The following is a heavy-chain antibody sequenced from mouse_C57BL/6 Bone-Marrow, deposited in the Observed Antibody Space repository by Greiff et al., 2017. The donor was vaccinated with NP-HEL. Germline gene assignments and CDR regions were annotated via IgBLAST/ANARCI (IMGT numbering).Heavy chain of an antibody. CDR2: INPYNGGT. CDR3: ARLGKVDSSGYYDAMDD. J-gene: IGHJ4*01. Sequence: EVKLQQSGPVLVKPGASVKMSCKASGYSFTDYYMNWVKQSHGKSLEWIGVINPYNGGTSYNQKFKGKATLTVDKSSSTAYMELNSLTSEDSAVYYCARLGKVDSSGYYDAMDDWGKGTSVTVSS. CDR1: GYSFTDYY. V-gene: IGHV1-19*01. D-gene: IGHD3-2*02.